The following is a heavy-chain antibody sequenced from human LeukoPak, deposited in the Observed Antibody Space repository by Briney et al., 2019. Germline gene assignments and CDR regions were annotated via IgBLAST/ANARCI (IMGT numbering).Heavy chain of an antibody. CDR2: IIPIFGTA. J-gene: IGHJ4*02. CDR1: GGTFSSYA. D-gene: IGHD5-12*01. V-gene: IGHV1-69*13. Sequence: SVKVSCKASGGTFSSYAISWVRQAPGQGLEWMGGIIPIFGTANYAQKFQGRVTITADESTSTAYMELSSLRSEDTAVYYCARETDSGYDFGYWGQGTLVTVSS. CDR3: ARETDSGYDFGY.